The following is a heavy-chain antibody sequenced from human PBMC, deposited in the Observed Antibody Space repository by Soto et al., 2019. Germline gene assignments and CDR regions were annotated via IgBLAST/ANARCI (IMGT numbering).Heavy chain of an antibody. D-gene: IGHD3-22*01. CDR3: ARGAITMIVVVIPDAFDI. J-gene: IGHJ3*02. CDR2: IYPGDSDT. CDR1: GYSFTSYW. V-gene: IGHV5-51*01. Sequence: GESLKISCKGSGYSFTSYWIGWVRQMPGKGLEWMGVIYPGDSDTRYSPSFQGQVTISADKSISTAYLQWSSLKASDTAMYYCARGAITMIVVVIPDAFDIWGQGTMVTVSS.